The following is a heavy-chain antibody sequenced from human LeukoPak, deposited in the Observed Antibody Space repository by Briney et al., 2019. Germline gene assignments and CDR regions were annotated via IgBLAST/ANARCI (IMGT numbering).Heavy chain of an antibody. CDR3: ARERGSSSWSYYYYYYGMDV. D-gene: IGHD6-13*01. CDR1: GYTFTSYG. V-gene: IGHV1-18*01. J-gene: IGHJ6*02. Sequence: ASVKVSCKASGYTFTSYGISWVRQAPGQGLEWMGWISAYNGNTNYAQKLQGRVTMTTDTSTSTAYMELRSLRSDDTAVYYCARERGSSSWSYYYYYYGMDVWGQGTTVTVSS. CDR2: ISAYNGNT.